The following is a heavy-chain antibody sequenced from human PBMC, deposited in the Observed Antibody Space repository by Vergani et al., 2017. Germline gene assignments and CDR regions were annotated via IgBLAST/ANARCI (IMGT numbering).Heavy chain of an antibody. CDR1: GASIRSSNYY. D-gene: IGHD6-19*01. Sequence: QLQLQESGPGLVKPSATLSLTCSVSGASIRSSNYYWGWIRQPPGKGLEWIASIYYSGSTSYNPSLKSRFTISVDTSKNQFSRKLRSVTAADTAVYFCAGHSTVEWLVKLGWIDPWGQGILVTVSS. CDR2: IYYSGST. CDR3: AGHSTVEWLVKLGWIDP. J-gene: IGHJ5*02. V-gene: IGHV4-39*01.